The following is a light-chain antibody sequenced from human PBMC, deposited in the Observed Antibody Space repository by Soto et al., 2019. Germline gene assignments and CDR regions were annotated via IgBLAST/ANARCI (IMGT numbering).Light chain of an antibody. Sequence: EIVLTQSPGTLSLSPGERATLSCRASQSVSSSYLAWYQQKPGQAPRLLIYGASSRATGIPDRFSGSGSGTNFTLPIRRLEPEDFAVYYWQQYGSSPRTFGQGTKVDIK. V-gene: IGKV3-20*01. CDR2: GAS. CDR1: QSVSSSY. J-gene: IGKJ1*01. CDR3: QQYGSSPRT.